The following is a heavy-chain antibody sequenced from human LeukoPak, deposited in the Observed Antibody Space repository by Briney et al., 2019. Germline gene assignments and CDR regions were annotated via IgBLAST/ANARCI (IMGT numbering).Heavy chain of an antibody. CDR2: IWFSGDDK. Sequence: GGSLRLSCAASGFTFSDFGMHWVRQAPGKGLEWVAVIWFSGDDKFYADSVKGRFTISRANSKATLFLQRNNLRVEDTSFYSCARGANSIGWLSPHLWGQGILVTVAS. D-gene: IGHD6-19*01. CDR1: GFTFSDFG. J-gene: IGHJ5*02. V-gene: IGHV3-33*01. CDR3: ARGANSIGWLSPHL.